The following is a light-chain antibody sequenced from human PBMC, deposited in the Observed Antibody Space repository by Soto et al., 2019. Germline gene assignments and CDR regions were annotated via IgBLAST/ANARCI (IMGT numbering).Light chain of an antibody. Sequence: DIQMTQSPSSLSASVGDRVTITCRASQSISTYLNWYQQKPGKAPKLLIYAASSLQSGVPSRFSGSGSGTDFTLTISSLQPEDFATYYCQQSYSSFLWTFGQGTKGEIK. J-gene: IGKJ1*01. CDR3: QQSYSSFLWT. V-gene: IGKV1-39*01. CDR1: QSISTY. CDR2: AAS.